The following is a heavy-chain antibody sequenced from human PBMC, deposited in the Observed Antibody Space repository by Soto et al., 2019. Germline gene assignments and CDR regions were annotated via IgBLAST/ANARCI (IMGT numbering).Heavy chain of an antibody. D-gene: IGHD3-3*01. CDR2: ISYDGSNK. CDR3: AKSKPDQITIFGVVIWGYYYYYMDV. CDR1: GFTFSSYG. V-gene: IGHV3-30*18. Sequence: GGSLRLSCAASGFTFSSYGMHWVRQAPGKGLEWVAVISYDGSNKYYADSVKGRFTISRDNSKNTLYLQMNSLRAEDTAVYYCAKSKPDQITIFGVVIWGYYYYYMDVWGKGTTVTVSS. J-gene: IGHJ6*03.